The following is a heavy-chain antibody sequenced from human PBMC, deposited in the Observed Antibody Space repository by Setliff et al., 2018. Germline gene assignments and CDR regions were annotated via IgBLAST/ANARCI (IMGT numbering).Heavy chain of an antibody. Sequence: ASVKVSCKASGYTFTNYDINWVRQATGQGLEWMGWMNPNSGNTGYAQKFQGRVTITRNTSISTAYMELSSLRSEDTAVYYCARGTDYYDSSGYYALGGFDYWGQGTLVTVSS. V-gene: IGHV1-8*03. J-gene: IGHJ4*02. CDR2: MNPNSGNT. CDR3: ARGTDYYDSSGYYALGGFDY. D-gene: IGHD3-22*01. CDR1: GYTFTNYD.